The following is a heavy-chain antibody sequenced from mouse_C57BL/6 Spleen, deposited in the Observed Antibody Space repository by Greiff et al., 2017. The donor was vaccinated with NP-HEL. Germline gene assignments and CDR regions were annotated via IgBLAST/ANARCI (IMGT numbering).Heavy chain of an antibody. CDR1: GYTFTSYW. V-gene: IGHV1-55*01. J-gene: IGHJ2*01. Sequence: QVQLQQPGAELVKPGASVKMSCKASGYTFTSYWITWVKQRPGQGLEWIGDIYPGSGSTNYNEKFKSKATLTVDTSSSTAYMQLSSLTSEDSAVYYCARNYGSSSYDFDDWGQGTTLTVSS. D-gene: IGHD1-1*01. CDR2: IYPGSGST. CDR3: ARNYGSSSYDFDD.